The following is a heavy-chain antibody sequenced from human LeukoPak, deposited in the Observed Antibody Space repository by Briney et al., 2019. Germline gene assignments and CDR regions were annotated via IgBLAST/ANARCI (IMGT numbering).Heavy chain of an antibody. Sequence: GASVKVSCKASGYTFTSYGISWVRQAPGQGLEWMGWISAYNGNTNYAQKLQGRVTMAIDTSTSTAYMELRSLRSDDTAVYYCARDGLYSGSYPSPGYWGQGTLVTVSS. J-gene: IGHJ4*02. D-gene: IGHD1-26*01. CDR1: GYTFTSYG. CDR2: ISAYNGNT. CDR3: ARDGLYSGSYPSPGY. V-gene: IGHV1-18*01.